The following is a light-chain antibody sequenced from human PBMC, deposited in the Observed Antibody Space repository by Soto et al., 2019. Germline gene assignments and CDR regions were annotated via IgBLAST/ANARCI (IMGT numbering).Light chain of an antibody. CDR2: AAS. CDR1: QSISKF. Sequence: DFELTQSPSSLAAFVGDGVSISCRASQSISKFLSWYQQRPGTAPKLLIYAASSLESGVPSRFSGSGSGTDFTLTISSLQPEDFATYYYQQNYNTPITFGQGTRLEIK. J-gene: IGKJ5*01. CDR3: QQNYNTPIT. V-gene: IGKV1-39*01.